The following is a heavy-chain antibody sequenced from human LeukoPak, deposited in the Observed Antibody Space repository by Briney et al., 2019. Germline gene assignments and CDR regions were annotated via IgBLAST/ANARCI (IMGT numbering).Heavy chain of an antibody. CDR2: IYSGGST. D-gene: IGHD3-22*01. CDR3: ARVKSYYDSSGLDY. Sequence: PGGSLRLFCAASGFTVSSNYMSWVRQAPGKGLEGVSVIYSGGSTYYADSVKGRFTSSRDNSKNTLYLQMNSLRAEDTAVYYCARVKSYYDSSGLDYWGQGTLVTVSS. CDR1: GFTVSSNY. V-gene: IGHV3-53*01. J-gene: IGHJ4*02.